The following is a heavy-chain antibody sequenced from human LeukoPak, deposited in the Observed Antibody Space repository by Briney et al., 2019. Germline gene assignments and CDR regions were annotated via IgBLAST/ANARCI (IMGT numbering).Heavy chain of an antibody. CDR3: ARLSSGWNWFDP. D-gene: IGHD6-19*01. V-gene: IGHV1-8*01. Sequence: ASVKVSCKASGYTFTSYDINWVRQATGQGLEWMGWVNPNSGHTGFAQKFQARVSMTSNTSISTAYMEVRSLRSEDTAVYYCARLSSGWNWFDPWGQGTLVTVSS. CDR2: VNPNSGHT. CDR1: GYTFTSYD. J-gene: IGHJ5*02.